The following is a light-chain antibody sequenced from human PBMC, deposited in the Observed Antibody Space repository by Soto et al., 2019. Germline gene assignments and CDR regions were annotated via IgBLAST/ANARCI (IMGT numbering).Light chain of an antibody. Sequence: DIQMTQSPSSLSASVGDRVTITCRASQRIGNYLNWYQQKRGKAPKFLIYAVSYLQSGVPSRFSGSGSDTDFTLTIANLQPEDIATYYCQQSYSTPRTFGQGTKVEIK. CDR1: QRIGNY. V-gene: IGKV1-39*01. CDR3: QQSYSTPRT. CDR2: AVS. J-gene: IGKJ1*01.